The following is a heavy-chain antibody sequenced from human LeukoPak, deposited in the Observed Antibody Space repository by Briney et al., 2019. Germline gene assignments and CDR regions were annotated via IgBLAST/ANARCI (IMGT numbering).Heavy chain of an antibody. V-gene: IGHV4-59*08. CDR1: GGSISSYY. CDR2: IYYSGST. D-gene: IGHD3-22*01. J-gene: IGHJ4*02. Sequence: SETLSLTCTVSGGSISSYYWSWIRQPPGKGLEWIGYIYYSGSTNYNPSLKSRVTISVDASKNQFSLKLSSVTAADTAVYYCARSTSIVVVVFDYWGQGTLVTVSS. CDR3: ARSTSIVVVVFDY.